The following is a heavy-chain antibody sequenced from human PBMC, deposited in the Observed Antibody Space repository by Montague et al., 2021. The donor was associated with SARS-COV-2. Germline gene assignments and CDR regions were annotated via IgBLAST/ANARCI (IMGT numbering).Heavy chain of an antibody. J-gene: IGHJ4*02. V-gene: IGHV4-59*11. CDR3: ARSISSSGTRDN. D-gene: IGHD3-22*01. CDR2: IFYKGNT. CDR1: GGSLNKHY. Sequence: SETLSLTCAVSGGSLNKHYWSWIRQAPGKELEWLGNIFYKGNTNXNVXLLCRVSMSLDTPQNQFSLRLTSQTAADTAVYYCARSISSSGTRDNWGQGILVTVS.